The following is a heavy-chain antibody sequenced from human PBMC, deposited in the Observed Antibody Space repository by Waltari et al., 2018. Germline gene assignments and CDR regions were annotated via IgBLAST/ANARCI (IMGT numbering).Heavy chain of an antibody. J-gene: IGHJ6*02. D-gene: IGHD6-13*01. V-gene: IGHV4-59*01. Sequence: QVQLQESGPGLVKPSETLSLTCTVSGGSISSYYWSWIRQPPGKGLEWIGYIYYSGRTNKNPYLKSRVTISVETSKNQFSLKLSSVTAAETAVYYCARLQQLARNKNYYYYYGMDVWGQGTTVTVSS. CDR3: ARLQQLARNKNYYYYYGMDV. CDR1: GGSISSYY. CDR2: IYYSGRT.